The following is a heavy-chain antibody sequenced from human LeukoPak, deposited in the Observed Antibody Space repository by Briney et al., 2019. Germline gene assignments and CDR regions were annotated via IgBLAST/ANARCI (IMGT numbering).Heavy chain of an antibody. J-gene: IGHJ4*02. CDR3: ARQPHYYDTSAYYPSHFDY. CDR2: IFYSGDT. Sequence: SETLSLTCTVSGGPITSNSHYWGWIRQPPGKGLEWIGSIFYSGDTHYNPSLKSRVTLSVDTSKSQFSLNLSSLTAADTAVFYCARQPHYYDTSAYYPSHFDYWGLGTLVTVAS. CDR1: GGPITSNSHY. V-gene: IGHV4-39*01. D-gene: IGHD3-22*01.